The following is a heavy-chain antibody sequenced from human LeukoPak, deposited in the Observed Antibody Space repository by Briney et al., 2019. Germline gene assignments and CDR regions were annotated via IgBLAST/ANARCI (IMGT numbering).Heavy chain of an antibody. Sequence: GGSLRLSCAASGFTFSSYWMNWVRQAPGKGLEWVANINRDGSKKYYVDSVKGRFTISRDNAKNSLYLQMNSLRAEGAAVYYCVREIFGLDYWGQGTLVTVSS. CDR3: VREIFGLDY. D-gene: IGHD3-10*01. CDR2: INRDGSKK. V-gene: IGHV3-7*01. J-gene: IGHJ4*02. CDR1: GFTFSSYW.